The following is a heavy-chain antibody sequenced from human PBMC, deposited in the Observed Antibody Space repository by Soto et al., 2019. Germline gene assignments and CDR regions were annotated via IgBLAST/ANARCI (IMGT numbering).Heavy chain of an antibody. CDR3: ARAVNYYYESSGYYIRRWFDP. V-gene: IGHV4-31*03. CDR2: IYYSGST. CDR1: GGSISSGGYY. Sequence: QVQLQESGPGLVKPSQTLSLTCTVSGGSISSGGYYWSWIRQHPGKGLEWIGYIYYSGSTYYNPSLKRRVTISVDTSKNQLSLKLSSVTAADTAVYYCARAVNYYYESSGYYIRRWFDPWGQGTLVTVSS. J-gene: IGHJ5*02. D-gene: IGHD3-22*01.